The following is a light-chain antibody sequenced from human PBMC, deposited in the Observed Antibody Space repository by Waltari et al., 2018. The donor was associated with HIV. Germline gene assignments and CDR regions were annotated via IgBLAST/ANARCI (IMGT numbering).Light chain of an antibody. CDR3: QSYDSSLSVVV. Sequence: QSVLTQPPSVSGAPGQRVTISCTGSSSNICAGYDVHWYQHLPGTAPKLLIYGNSNRPSGVPDRFAGSKSGTSASLAITGLQAEDESDYYCQSYDSSLSVVVFGGGTKLTVL. V-gene: IGLV1-40*01. J-gene: IGLJ2*01. CDR2: GNS. CDR1: SSNICAGYD.